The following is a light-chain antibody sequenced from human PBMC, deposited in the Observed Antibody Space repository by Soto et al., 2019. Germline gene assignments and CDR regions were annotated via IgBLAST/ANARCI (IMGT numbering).Light chain of an antibody. CDR2: GAS. J-gene: IGKJ4*01. Sequence: EFVLTHPPGTLSFSPGERATLSCRASQSVSSSYLAWYQQKPGQAPRLLIYGASSRATGIPDRFSGSGSGTDFTLTISRLEPEDFAVYYCQQYGSSGLTFGGGTKVEIK. V-gene: IGKV3-20*01. CDR3: QQYGSSGLT. CDR1: QSVSSSY.